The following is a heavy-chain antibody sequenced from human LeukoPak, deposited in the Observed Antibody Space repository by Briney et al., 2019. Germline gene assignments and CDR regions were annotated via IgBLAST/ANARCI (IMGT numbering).Heavy chain of an antibody. CDR1: GFTFSSYW. CDR3: AKDRAIAADGKGEFDY. J-gene: IGHJ4*02. Sequence: GGSLRLSCAASGFTFSSYWMHWVRQAPGKGLEWVSGINWNGGSTGYADSVKGRFTISRDNAKNSLYPQMNSLRAEDTAVYYCAKDRAIAADGKGEFDYWGQGTLVTVSS. V-gene: IGHV3-20*04. D-gene: IGHD6-13*01. CDR2: INWNGGST.